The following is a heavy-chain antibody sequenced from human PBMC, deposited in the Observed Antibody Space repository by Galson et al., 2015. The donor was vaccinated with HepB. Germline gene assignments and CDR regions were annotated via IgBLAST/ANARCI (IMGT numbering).Heavy chain of an antibody. J-gene: IGHJ4*02. CDR1: GFAFNNAW. CDR2: ISHSTLYT. Sequence: SLRLSCAASGFAFNNAWMNWVRQAPGKGLEWVSYISHSTLYTIYADSVKGRITISRDNARNSLYLQLNSLRAEDTAVYYCARVADVDYGDHSHFDFWGQGTLVTVSS. CDR3: ARVADVDYGDHSHFDF. D-gene: IGHD4-17*01. V-gene: IGHV3-11*06.